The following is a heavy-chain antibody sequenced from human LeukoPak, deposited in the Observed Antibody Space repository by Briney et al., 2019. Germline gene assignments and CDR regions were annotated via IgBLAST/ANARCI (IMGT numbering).Heavy chain of an antibody. D-gene: IGHD3-10*02. V-gene: IGHV3-7*01. J-gene: IGHJ6*04. CDR3: AELGITMIGGV. Sequence: GGSLRLSCAASGFTFSSYWTSWVRQAPGKGLEWVANIKQDGSEKYYVDSVKGRFTISRDNAKNSLYLQMNSLRAEDTAVYYCAELGITMIGGVWGKGTTVTISS. CDR1: GFTFSSYW. CDR2: IKQDGSEK.